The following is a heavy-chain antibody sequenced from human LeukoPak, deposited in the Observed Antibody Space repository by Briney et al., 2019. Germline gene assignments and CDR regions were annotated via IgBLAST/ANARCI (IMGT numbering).Heavy chain of an antibody. CDR2: IRSKANSYAT. Sequence: GGSLRLSCAASGFTFSGSAMHWVRQAPGKGLEWVGRIRSKANSYATAYAASVKGRFTTSRDDSKNTAYLQMNSLKTEDTAVYYCITRPEDAAAGLDFWGQGTLVTVSS. CDR1: GFTFSGSA. CDR3: ITRPEDAAAGLDF. D-gene: IGHD6-13*01. J-gene: IGHJ4*02. V-gene: IGHV3-73*01.